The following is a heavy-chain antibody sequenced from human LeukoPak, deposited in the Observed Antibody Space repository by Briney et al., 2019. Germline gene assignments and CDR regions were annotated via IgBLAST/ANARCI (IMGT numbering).Heavy chain of an antibody. D-gene: IGHD1-26*01. Sequence: PGGSLRLSCAASGFTFSSYAMHWVRQAPGKGLEWVAVISYDGSNKYYADSVKGRFTISRDNSKNTLYLQMNSLRAEDTAVYYCARAPIEGATLEYYFDYWGQGTLVTVSS. V-gene: IGHV3-30*04. CDR2: ISYDGSNK. J-gene: IGHJ4*02. CDR1: GFTFSSYA. CDR3: ARAPIEGATLEYYFDY.